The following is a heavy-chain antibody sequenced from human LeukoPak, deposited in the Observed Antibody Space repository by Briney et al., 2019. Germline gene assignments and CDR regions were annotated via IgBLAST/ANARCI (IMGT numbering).Heavy chain of an antibody. J-gene: IGHJ4*02. V-gene: IGHV4-39*01. Sequence: PSETLSLTCTVSGGSISSSSYYWGWIRQPPGKGLEWIGSIYCSGSTYYNPSLKSRVTISVDTSKNQFSLKLSSVTAADTAVYYCARAASVGYYYDIWGQGTLVTVSS. CDR2: IYCSGST. D-gene: IGHD3-22*01. CDR3: ARAASVGYYYDI. CDR1: GGSISSSSYY.